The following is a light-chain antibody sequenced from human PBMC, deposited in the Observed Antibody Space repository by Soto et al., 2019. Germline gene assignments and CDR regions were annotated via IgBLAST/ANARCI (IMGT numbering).Light chain of an antibody. J-gene: IGKJ1*01. CDR1: QSVNNNY. V-gene: IGKV3-20*01. Sequence: EIVLTQSPGTLSLSPGERATLSCRASQSVNNNYVAWYQQKPGQAPRLLIFRASNKATGIPDRFSGSGSGTEFILTISGLEPEDFAVYYCHQYVSSWTFGQGTKVDIK. CDR3: HQYVSSWT. CDR2: RAS.